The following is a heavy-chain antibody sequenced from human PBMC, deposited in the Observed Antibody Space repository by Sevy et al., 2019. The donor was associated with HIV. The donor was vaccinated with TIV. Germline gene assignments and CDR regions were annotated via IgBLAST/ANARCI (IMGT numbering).Heavy chain of an antibody. CDR1: GDSVSSNSAA. CDR3: ARGPFFTPASYFDY. Sequence: QSQTLSLTCAISGDSVSSNSAAWNWIRQSPSRGLEWLGRTYYRSKWYNDYAVSVKSRITINPDTSKNQFSLQLNSVTPEDTAVYYCARGPFFTPASYFDYWGQGTLVTVSS. V-gene: IGHV6-1*01. CDR2: TYYRSKWYN. J-gene: IGHJ4*02. D-gene: IGHD2-15*01.